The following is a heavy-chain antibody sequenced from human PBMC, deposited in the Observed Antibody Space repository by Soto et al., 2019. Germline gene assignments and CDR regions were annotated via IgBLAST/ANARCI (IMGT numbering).Heavy chain of an antibody. CDR1: GFIFNNAW. J-gene: IGHJ4*02. V-gene: IGHV3-15*07. Sequence: EVQLVESGGGLVKPGGSLRLSCAASGFIFNNAWMNWVRQAPGKGLEWVGRIKNKIDGGTADYAAPVKGRFTISRDDSKNTLYLQMNSLKSEDTAVYYCAPERDRGDYFDYWGQGTLVTVSS. CDR2: IKNKIDGGTA. CDR3: APERDRGDYFDY.